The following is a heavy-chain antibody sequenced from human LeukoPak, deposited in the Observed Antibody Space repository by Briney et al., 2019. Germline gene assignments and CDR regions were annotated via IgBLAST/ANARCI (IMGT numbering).Heavy chain of an antibody. D-gene: IGHD5-18*01. Sequence: SETLSLTCAVYGGSFSGYYWSWIRQPPGKGLEWIGYIYYSGSTNYNPSLKSRVTISVDTSKNQFSLKLSSVTAADTAVYYCARGRTAMVTRGPFDYWGQGTLVTVSS. J-gene: IGHJ4*02. CDR3: ARGRTAMVTRGPFDY. CDR1: GGSFSGYY. CDR2: IYYSGST. V-gene: IGHV4-59*01.